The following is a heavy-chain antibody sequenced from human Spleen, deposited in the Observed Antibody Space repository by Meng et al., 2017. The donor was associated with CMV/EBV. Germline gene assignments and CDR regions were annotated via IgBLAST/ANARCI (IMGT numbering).Heavy chain of an antibody. Sequence: GGSLRLSCAASGFTVSDNYMSWVRQAPGKGLEWVSVIYSGGSTYYADSVNGRFTISRDNAKNTLYLQMNSLRAEDTAVYYCARVKALVRFGTRDAFDIWGQGTMVTVSS. CDR1: GFTVSDNY. J-gene: IGHJ3*02. CDR2: IYSGGST. CDR3: ARVKALVRFGTRDAFDI. D-gene: IGHD3-10*01. V-gene: IGHV3-66*01.